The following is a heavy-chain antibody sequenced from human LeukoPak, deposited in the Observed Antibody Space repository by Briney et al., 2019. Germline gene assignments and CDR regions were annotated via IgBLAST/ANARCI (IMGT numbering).Heavy chain of an antibody. J-gene: IGHJ6*02. CDR3: ASLGVRSYGMDV. D-gene: IGHD3-16*01. CDR2: INHSGST. Sequence: PSETLSLTCAVYGGSFSGYYWSWIRQPPGKGLEWIGEINHSGSTNYNPSLKSRVTISVDTSKNQFSLKLSSVTAADTAVYYCASLGVRSYGMDVWGQGTTVTVSS. CDR1: GGSFSGYY. V-gene: IGHV4-34*01.